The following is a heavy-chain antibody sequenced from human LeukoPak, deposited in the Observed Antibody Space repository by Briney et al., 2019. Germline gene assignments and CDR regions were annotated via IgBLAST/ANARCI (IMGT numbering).Heavy chain of an antibody. CDR3: TTDEWQ. D-gene: IGHD3-3*01. V-gene: IGHV3-30*02. CDR1: GFTFTNHG. Sequence: QAGGSLRLSCAASGFTFTNHGMHWVRQAPGKGLEWVAFIRNVGNNKYHADSVKGRFTISRDNSKSTQYLQMNSLKTEDTGVYYCTTDEWQWGQGTLVTVSS. CDR2: IRNVGNNK. J-gene: IGHJ4*02.